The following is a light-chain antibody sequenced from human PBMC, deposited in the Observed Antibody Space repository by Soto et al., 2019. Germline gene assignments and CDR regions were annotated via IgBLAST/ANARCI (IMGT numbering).Light chain of an antibody. V-gene: IGKV1-39*01. CDR1: QTISVY. Sequence: DIQMTQSPSSLSASVGDRVTITCRASQTISVYLNWYQQKPGRAPDVLIYSASTRRSGVPSRFSGSGSGTDFTLTISSLQPEDFATYYCHQTYSSPPTFGQGTRLEIK. J-gene: IGKJ5*01. CDR3: HQTYSSPPT. CDR2: SAS.